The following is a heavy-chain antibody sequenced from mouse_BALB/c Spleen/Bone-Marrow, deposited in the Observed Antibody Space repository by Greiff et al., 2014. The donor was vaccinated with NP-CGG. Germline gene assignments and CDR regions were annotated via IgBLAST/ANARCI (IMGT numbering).Heavy chain of an antibody. D-gene: IGHD1-1*01. Sequence: EMQLQQSGAELVKPGASVKLSCTASGFNIKDTYMHWVKQRPEQGLEWIGRIDPANGNTKYDPKFQGKATITADTSSNTAYLQLSSLTSEDTAVYYCAMYYYGSSLFAYWGQGTLVTVSA. J-gene: IGHJ3*01. CDR1: GFNIKDTY. V-gene: IGHV14-3*02. CDR3: AMYYYGSSLFAY. CDR2: IDPANGNT.